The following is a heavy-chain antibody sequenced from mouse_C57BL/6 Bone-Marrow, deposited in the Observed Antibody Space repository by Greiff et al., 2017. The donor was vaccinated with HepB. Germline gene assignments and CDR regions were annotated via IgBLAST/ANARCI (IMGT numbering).Heavy chain of an antibody. J-gene: IGHJ2*01. D-gene: IGHD1-1*01. CDR2: INPGSGGT. CDR3: ARNYYGSRYFDY. CDR1: GYAFTNYL. V-gene: IGHV1-54*01. Sequence: VHLVESGAELVRPGTSVKVSCKASGYAFTNYLIEWVKQRPGQGLEWIGVINPGSGGTNYNEKFKGKATLTADKSSSTAYMQLSSLTSEDSAVYFCARNYYGSRYFDYWGQGTTLTVSS.